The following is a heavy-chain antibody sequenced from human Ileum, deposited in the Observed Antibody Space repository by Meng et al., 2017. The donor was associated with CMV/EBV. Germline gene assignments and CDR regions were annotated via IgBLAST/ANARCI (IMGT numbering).Heavy chain of an antibody. V-gene: IGHV1-8*03. CDR2: MNPDSGDT. J-gene: IGHJ6*02. D-gene: IGHD3-3*01. CDR3: GRPYNFWSGQMDV. Sequence: ASVKVSCKASGYTFSSFDIHWVRQATGQGLEWMGWMNPDSGDTGYAQKFQGRVTITWDTSIGTVYMELSSLLYEDTAVYYCGRPYNFWSGQMDVWGQGTPVTVSS. CDR1: GYTFSSFD.